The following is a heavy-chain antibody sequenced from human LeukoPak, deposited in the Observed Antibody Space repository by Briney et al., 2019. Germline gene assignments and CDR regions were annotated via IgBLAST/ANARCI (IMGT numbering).Heavy chain of an antibody. CDR3: ARGITMVRGVIWYYYYGMDV. J-gene: IGHJ6*02. D-gene: IGHD3-10*01. V-gene: IGHV3-30*04. CDR1: GFTFSSYA. Sequence: GRSLRLSCAASGFTFSSYAMHWVRQAPGKGLEWVAVISYDGSNKYYADSVKGRFTISRDNSKNTLYLQMNSLRAEDPAVYYCARGITMVRGVIWYYYYGMDVWGQGTTVTVSS. CDR2: ISYDGSNK.